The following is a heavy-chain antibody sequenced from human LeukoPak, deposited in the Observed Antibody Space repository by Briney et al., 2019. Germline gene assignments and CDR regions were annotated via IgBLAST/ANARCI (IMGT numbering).Heavy chain of an antibody. CDR3: ARARSVTNWFDP. CDR1: GGSVSSGSYY. CDR2: IYHSGST. Sequence: PSETLSLTCTVSGGSVSSGSYYWSWIRQPPGKGLEWIGYIYHSGSTNYNPSLKSRITISVDTSNNHFSLKLSSVTAADTAVYYCARARSVTNWFDPWGQGTLVTVSS. V-gene: IGHV4-61*03. D-gene: IGHD4-17*01. J-gene: IGHJ5*02.